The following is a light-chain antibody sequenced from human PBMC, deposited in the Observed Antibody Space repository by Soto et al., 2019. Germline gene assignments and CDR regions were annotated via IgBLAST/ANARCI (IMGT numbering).Light chain of an antibody. CDR1: RSISTL. J-gene: IGKJ4*01. CDR3: QQSDSIPT. V-gene: IGKV1-39*01. CDR2: DAS. Sequence: DIQMTQSPSSLSASVGDRVNITCRASRSISTLLNWYQHKPGTAPKLLIYDASRLQSGVPSRFSGSASGTDFTLTIGSLRPEDGATYYCQQSDSIPTFGGGTKVEI.